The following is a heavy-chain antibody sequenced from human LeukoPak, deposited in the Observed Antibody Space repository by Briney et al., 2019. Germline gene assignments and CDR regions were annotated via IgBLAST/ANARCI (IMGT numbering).Heavy chain of an antibody. CDR3: AKGAYDYIEIAYFDY. CDR2: ISGSGGST. CDR1: GFTFSSYA. D-gene: IGHD5-12*01. V-gene: IGHV3-23*01. Sequence: PGGSLRLSCAASGFTFSSYAMSWVRQAPGKGLEWVSAISGSGGSTYYADSVKGRFTISRDNSKNTLYLQMNSLRAEDTAIYYCAKGAYDYIEIAYFDYWGQGALVTVSS. J-gene: IGHJ4*02.